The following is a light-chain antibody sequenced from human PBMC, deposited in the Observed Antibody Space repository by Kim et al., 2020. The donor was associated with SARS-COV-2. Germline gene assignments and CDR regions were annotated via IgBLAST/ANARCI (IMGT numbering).Light chain of an antibody. J-gene: IGKJ2*01. V-gene: IGKV1-9*01. CDR2: AAS. CDR1: QGISGY. Sequence: SASVGVRVTIPCRTSQGISGYLAWFQQQPGKAPKLLIYAASTLQSGVPSRFSGSGSGTEFTLTIGSLQPEDFATYYCQQLNSYPPTFGQGTKLEI. CDR3: QQLNSYPPT.